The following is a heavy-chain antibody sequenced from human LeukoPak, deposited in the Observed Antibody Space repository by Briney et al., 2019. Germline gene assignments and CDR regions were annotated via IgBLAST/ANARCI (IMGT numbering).Heavy chain of an antibody. CDR1: GGSISSSSYY. J-gene: IGHJ4*02. CDR3: AREGGYSYGYV. CDR2: IYYSGST. D-gene: IGHD5-18*01. Sequence: SETLSLTCTVSGGSISSSSYYWGWIRQPPGKGLEWIGSIYYSGSTYYNPSLKSRVTISVDTSKNQFSLKLSSATAADTAVYYCAREGGYSYGYVGGQGTLVTVSS. V-gene: IGHV4-39*07.